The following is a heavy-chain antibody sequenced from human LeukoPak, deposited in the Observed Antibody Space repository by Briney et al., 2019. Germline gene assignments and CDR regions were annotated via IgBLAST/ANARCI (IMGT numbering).Heavy chain of an antibody. J-gene: IGHJ4*02. D-gene: IGHD5-18*01. V-gene: IGHV3-21*01. CDR1: GFTFSSYS. Sequence: PGGSLRLSCAASGFTFSSYSMNWVRQAPGEGLEWVSSISSSSSYIYYADSVKGRFTISRDNAKNSLYLQMNSLRAEDTAVYYCARAITNYGYIFDYWGQGTLVTVSS. CDR3: ARAITNYGYIFDY. CDR2: ISSSSSYI.